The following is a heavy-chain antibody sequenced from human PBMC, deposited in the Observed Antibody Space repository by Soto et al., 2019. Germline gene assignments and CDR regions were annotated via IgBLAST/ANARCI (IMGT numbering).Heavy chain of an antibody. J-gene: IGHJ3*02. CDR1: GFTVSSNY. D-gene: IGHD3-9*01. CDR3: ARVMREYFDWPFDAFDI. V-gene: IGHV3-53*04. CDR2: IYSGGST. Sequence: GGSLRLSCAASGFTVSSNYMSWVRQAPGKGLEWVSVIYSGGSTYYADSVKGRFTISRHNSKNTLYLQMNSLRAEDTAVYYCARVMREYFDWPFDAFDIWGQGTMVTV.